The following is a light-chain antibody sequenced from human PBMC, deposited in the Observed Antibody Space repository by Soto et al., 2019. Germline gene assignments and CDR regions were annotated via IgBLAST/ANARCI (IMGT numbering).Light chain of an antibody. J-gene: IGLJ3*02. CDR1: SSNIGAGYD. Sequence: QSVLTQPPSVSGAPGQRVTISCSGSSSNIGAGYDVHWYQQLPGTAPKLLIYVNSNRPSGVPDRFSGSKSGTSASLAITGLQAGDEADYYCQSYDSSLSGAVFGGGTKVTVL. CDR3: QSYDSSLSGAV. CDR2: VNS. V-gene: IGLV1-40*01.